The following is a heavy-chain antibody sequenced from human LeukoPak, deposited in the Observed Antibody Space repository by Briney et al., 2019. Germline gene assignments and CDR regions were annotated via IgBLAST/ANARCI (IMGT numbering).Heavy chain of an antibody. J-gene: IGHJ3*02. CDR1: GFTFSSYS. D-gene: IGHD3-9*01. Sequence: GGSLRLSCAASGFTFSSYSMNWVRQAPGKGLEWVSYISSSSSTIYYADSVKGRFTISRDNAKNSLYLQMNSLRAEDTAVYYCARDITIFRLGPHDAFDIWGQGTMVTVSS. CDR3: ARDITIFRLGPHDAFDI. V-gene: IGHV3-48*04. CDR2: ISSSSSTI.